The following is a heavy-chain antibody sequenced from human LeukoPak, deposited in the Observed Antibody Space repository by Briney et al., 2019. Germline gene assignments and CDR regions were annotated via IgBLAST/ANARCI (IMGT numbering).Heavy chain of an antibody. D-gene: IGHD3-10*01. J-gene: IGHJ5*02. V-gene: IGHV1-8*01. CDR3: ARDLFGSRSSGFDP. CDR2: MNPNSGDT. CDR1: GYSLTSHD. Sequence: ASVKVSCKASGYSLTSHDINWVRQAAGQGLEWMGWMNPNSGDTGNAQKFQDRVTMTRDASINTVYMELNSLTSEDTAVYYCARDLFGSRSSGFDPWGQGTLVSVSS.